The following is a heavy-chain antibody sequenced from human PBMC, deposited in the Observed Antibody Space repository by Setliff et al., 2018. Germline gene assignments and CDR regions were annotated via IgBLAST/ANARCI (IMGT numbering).Heavy chain of an antibody. CDR3: ARYNWNTNWFDP. CDR1: GGTFSSYA. J-gene: IGHJ5*02. Sequence: ASVKVSCKASGGTFSSYAISWVRQAPGQGLEWMGGIIPIFGTANYAQKFQGRVTITADKSTSTAYMELSSLRSEDTALYYCARYNWNTNWFDPWGQGTLVTVSS. D-gene: IGHD1-20*01. CDR2: IIPIFGTA. V-gene: IGHV1-69*06.